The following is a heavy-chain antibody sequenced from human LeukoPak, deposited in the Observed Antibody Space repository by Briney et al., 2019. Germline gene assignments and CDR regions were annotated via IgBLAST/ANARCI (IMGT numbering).Heavy chain of an antibody. CDR1: GGSVSSGSYY. Sequence: SETLSLTCTVSGGSVSSGSYYWSWIRQPPGKGLEWIGYIYYSESTNYNPSLKSRVTISVDTSKNQFSLKLSSVTAADTAVYYCAIGYDSSGIDYWGQGTLVTVSS. D-gene: IGHD3-22*01. V-gene: IGHV4-61*01. CDR3: AIGYDSSGIDY. J-gene: IGHJ4*02. CDR2: IYYSEST.